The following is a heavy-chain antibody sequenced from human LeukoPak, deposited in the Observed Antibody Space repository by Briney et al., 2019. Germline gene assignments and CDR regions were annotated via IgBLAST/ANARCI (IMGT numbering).Heavy chain of an antibody. CDR2: ITGSGGST. CDR1: GFTVSSNY. D-gene: IGHD5-18*01. CDR3: AKDTASSWWYFDL. Sequence: PGGSLRLSCAASGFTVSSNYMSWVRQAPGKGLEWVSTITGSGGSTYYADSVKGRFTISGDNSKNTLYLQMNSLRAEDTAVYYCAKDTASSWWYFDLWGRGTLVTVSS. V-gene: IGHV3-23*01. J-gene: IGHJ2*01.